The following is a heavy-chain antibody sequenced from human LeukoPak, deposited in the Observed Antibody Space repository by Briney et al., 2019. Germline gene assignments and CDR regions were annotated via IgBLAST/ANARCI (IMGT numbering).Heavy chain of an antibody. CDR3: ARGLPSYDFWSGYYPYYFDY. CDR2: IYYSGST. V-gene: IGHV4-59*01. Sequence: SETLSLTCTVSGGSISSYYRSWLRQPPGKGLEWIGHIYYSGSTNYNPSLKSRVTISVDTSKNQFSLTLTSVTAADTAVYYCARGLPSYDFWSGYYPYYFDYWGQGTLVTVSS. D-gene: IGHD3-3*01. CDR1: GGSISSYY. J-gene: IGHJ4*02.